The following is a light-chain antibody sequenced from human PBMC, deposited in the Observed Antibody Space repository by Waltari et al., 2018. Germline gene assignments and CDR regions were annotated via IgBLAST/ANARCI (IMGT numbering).Light chain of an antibody. CDR2: KTS. V-gene: IGKV1-5*03. Sequence: DIQMTQSPSTLSASVGARVSITCRASQIISTWLAWYQPKPGKAPKLLIYKTSGLESGVPSRFSGSGSGTEFTLTISSLQPDDFATYYCQQYNDYPLTFGGGTKVEIK. CDR1: QIISTW. CDR3: QQYNDYPLT. J-gene: IGKJ4*01.